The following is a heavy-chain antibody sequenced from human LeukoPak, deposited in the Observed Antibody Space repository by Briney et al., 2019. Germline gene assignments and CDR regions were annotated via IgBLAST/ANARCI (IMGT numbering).Heavy chain of an antibody. J-gene: IGHJ4*02. D-gene: IGHD3-10*01. CDR3: ARASRYYYGSGSYNFDY. Sequence: SETLSLTCTVSGGSISSYYWSWIRQPPGKGLEWIGYIYYSGSTNYKPSLKSRVTISVDTSKNQFSLKLSSVTAADTAVYYCARASRYYYGSGSYNFDYWGQGTLVTVSS. CDR1: GGSISSYY. CDR2: IYYSGST. V-gene: IGHV4-59*01.